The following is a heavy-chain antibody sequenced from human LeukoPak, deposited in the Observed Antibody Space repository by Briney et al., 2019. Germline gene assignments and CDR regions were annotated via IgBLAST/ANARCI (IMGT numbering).Heavy chain of an antibody. V-gene: IGHV4-59*01. Sequence: SETLSLTCTVSGGSISSYYWSWIRQPPGKGLEWIGYIYYSGSTNYNPPLKSRVTISVDTSKNQFSLKLSSVTAADTAVYYCARGGPQWGYYYYYMDVWGKGTTVTVSS. D-gene: IGHD6-19*01. CDR1: GGSISSYY. CDR3: ARGGPQWGYYYYYMDV. CDR2: IYYSGST. J-gene: IGHJ6*03.